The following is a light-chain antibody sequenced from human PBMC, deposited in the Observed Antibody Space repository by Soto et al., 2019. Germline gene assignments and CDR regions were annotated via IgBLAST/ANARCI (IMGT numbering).Light chain of an antibody. V-gene: IGKV2-28*01. Sequence: DIVVTQSPLSLPVTPGEPASISCRSSQSLLHSNGYNYLDWYLQKPGQSPQLLIYLGSNRASGVPDRFSGSGSGTDFTLKISRVEAEDVGVYYCMQALQTPAGLTFGGGTKVDIK. J-gene: IGKJ4*01. CDR2: LGS. CDR3: MQALQTPAGLT. CDR1: QSLLHSNGYNY.